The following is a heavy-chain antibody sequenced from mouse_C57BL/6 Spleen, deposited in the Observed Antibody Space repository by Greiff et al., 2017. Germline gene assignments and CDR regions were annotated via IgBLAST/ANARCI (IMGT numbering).Heavy chain of an antibody. Sequence: QVQLQQPGAELVKPGASVKLSCKASGYTFTSYWMQWVKQRPGQGLEWIGELDPSDSYTNYNQKFKGKATLTVDTSSSTAYMQLSSLTSEDSAVYYCARTHYYGSSWYAMDYWGQGTSVTVSS. D-gene: IGHD1-1*01. J-gene: IGHJ4*01. CDR2: LDPSDSYT. CDR1: GYTFTSYW. V-gene: IGHV1-50*01. CDR3: ARTHYYGSSWYAMDY.